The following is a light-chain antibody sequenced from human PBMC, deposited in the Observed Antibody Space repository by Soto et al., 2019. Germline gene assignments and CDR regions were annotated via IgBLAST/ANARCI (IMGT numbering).Light chain of an antibody. CDR1: QSVNNK. CDR3: QQYNNWPPRYT. V-gene: IGKV3-15*01. J-gene: IGKJ2*01. CDR2: GAS. Sequence: EIVLTQSPATLSVSPGERATLSCRASQSVNNKLAWYQQKPGQAPRVLIYGASTRATGIPARFSGSGSGTEFTLTISSLQSEDFAVYYCQQYNNWPPRYTFGQGTKVDIK.